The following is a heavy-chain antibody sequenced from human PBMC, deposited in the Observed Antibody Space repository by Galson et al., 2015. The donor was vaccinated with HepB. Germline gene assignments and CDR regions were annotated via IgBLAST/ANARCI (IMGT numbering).Heavy chain of an antibody. CDR3: AKDIYGGNPGFEIDY. V-gene: IGHV3-9*01. CDR1: GFTFDDYA. D-gene: IGHD4-23*01. CDR2: ISWNSGSI. J-gene: IGHJ4*02. Sequence: SLRLSCAASGFTFDDYAMHWVRQAPGKGLEWVSGISWNSGSIGYADSVKGRFTISRDNAKNSLYLQMNSLRAEDTALYYCAKDIYGGNPGFEIDYWGQGTLVTVSS.